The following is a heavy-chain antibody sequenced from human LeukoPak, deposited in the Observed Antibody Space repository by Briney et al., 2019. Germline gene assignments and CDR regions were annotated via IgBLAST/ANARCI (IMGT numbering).Heavy chain of an antibody. CDR3: ASFQLWFGELLLGFGY. D-gene: IGHD3-10*01. Sequence: PSETLSLTCAVYGGSFSGYYWSWICQPPGKGLEWIGEINHSGSTNYNPSLKSRVTISVDTSKNQFSLKLSSVTAADTAVYYCASFQLWFGELLLGFGYWGQGTLVTVSS. J-gene: IGHJ4*02. CDR2: INHSGST. V-gene: IGHV4-34*01. CDR1: GGSFSGYY.